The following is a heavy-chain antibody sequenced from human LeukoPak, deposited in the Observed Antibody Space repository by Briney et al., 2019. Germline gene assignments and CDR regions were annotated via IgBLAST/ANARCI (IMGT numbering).Heavy chain of an antibody. CDR1: GFTFSNAW. V-gene: IGHV3-15*01. J-gene: IGHJ5*02. CDR3: TARRPYCSSTSCYVGGFDP. D-gene: IGHD2-2*01. CDR2: IKSKTDGGTT. Sequence: GGSLRLSCAASGFTFSNAWMSWVRQAPGKGLEWVGRIKSKTDGGTTDYAAPVKGRFTISRDDSKNTLYLQMNSLKTEDKAVYYCTARRPYCSSTSCYVGGFDPWGQGTLVTVSS.